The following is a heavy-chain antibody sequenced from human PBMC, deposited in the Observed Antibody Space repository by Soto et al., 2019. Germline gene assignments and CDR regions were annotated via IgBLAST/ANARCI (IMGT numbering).Heavy chain of an antibody. J-gene: IGHJ5*02. D-gene: IGHD4-17*01. V-gene: IGHV1-8*01. CDR1: GNTFTNYD. Sequence: QVQLVQSGAEVKKPGASVKVSCKASGNTFTNYDINWVRQATGQGLEYLGWMNPNSGDTAYVQKSQCRVTMTWDTSITTANMELRSLRSEDTAVYFCARGVKYGAYSRWFDPWGQGTLVTVSS. CDR3: ARGVKYGAYSRWFDP. CDR2: MNPNSGDT.